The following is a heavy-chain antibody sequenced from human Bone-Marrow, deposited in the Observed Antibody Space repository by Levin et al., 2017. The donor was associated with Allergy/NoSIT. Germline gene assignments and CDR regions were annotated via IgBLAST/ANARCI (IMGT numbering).Heavy chain of an antibody. J-gene: IGHJ6*02. CDR1: GYTFTSYG. CDR3: ARDRCSSTSCSIFYYYYGMDV. Sequence: ASVKVSCKASGYTFTSYGISWVRQAPGQGLEWMGWISAYNGNTNYAQKLQGRVTMTTDTSTSTAYMELRSLRSDDTAVYYCARDRCSSTSCSIFYYYYGMDVWGQGTTVTVSS. CDR2: ISAYNGNT. D-gene: IGHD2-2*01. V-gene: IGHV1-18*01.